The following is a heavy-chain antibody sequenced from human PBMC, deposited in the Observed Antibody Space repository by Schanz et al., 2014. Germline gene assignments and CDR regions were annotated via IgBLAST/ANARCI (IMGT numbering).Heavy chain of an antibody. CDR1: NYIFTKYY. CDR2: INPYDDTI. CDR3: VTEKRMESGTWAKAFDI. Sequence: QVQLVQSGAEVKKPGASVKLSCKASNYIFTKYYIHCVRQAPGQGLEWMGLINPYDDTIDYAKKFQGRLTRARDTSTTTVYMELSSLRSDDTAMYYCVTEKRMESGTWAKAFDIWGQGTCVTVSS. D-gene: IGHD3-3*01. V-gene: IGHV1-46*01. J-gene: IGHJ3*02.